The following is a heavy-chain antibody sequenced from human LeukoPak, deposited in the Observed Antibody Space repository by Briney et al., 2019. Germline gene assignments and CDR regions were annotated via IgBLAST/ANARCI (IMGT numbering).Heavy chain of an antibody. CDR1: GGSISSSSYY. D-gene: IGHD3-22*01. CDR3: ARVSSGFYLGSFDY. CDR2: IYYSGST. J-gene: IGHJ4*02. V-gene: IGHV4-39*01. Sequence: SSETLSLTCTVSGGSISSSSYYWGWIRQPPGKGLEWIGSIYYSGSTYYNPSLKSRVTISVDTSKNQFSLKLNSVTAADTAVYYCARVSSGFYLGSFDYWGQGTLVAVSS.